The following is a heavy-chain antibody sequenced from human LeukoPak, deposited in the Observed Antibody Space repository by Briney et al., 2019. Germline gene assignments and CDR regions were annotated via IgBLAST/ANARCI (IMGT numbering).Heavy chain of an antibody. V-gene: IGHV4-61*01. J-gene: IGHJ4*02. CDR3: ARERTSAGSNYFDY. CDR1: GASMSTSINY. CDR2: IYYTGSI. Sequence: SAETLSLTCTVSGASMSTSINYGGWIRQPPGKGLEWIGFIYYTGSIHYNPSLKRRLTISVDTSKNQFSLKLSSVTAADTAVYYCARERTSAGSNYFDYWGRGTLVTVSS. D-gene: IGHD6-13*01.